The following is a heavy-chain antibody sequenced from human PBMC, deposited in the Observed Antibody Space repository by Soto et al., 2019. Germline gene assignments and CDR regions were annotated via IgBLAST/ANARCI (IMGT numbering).Heavy chain of an antibody. CDR1: GYTFTSYG. V-gene: IGHV1-3*01. J-gene: IGHJ3*02. D-gene: IGHD2-15*01. CDR3: ARVWRDIVVVVAATGAAFDI. Sequence: GASVKVSCKASGYTFTSYGISWVRQAPGQGLEWMGWINAGNGNTKYSQKFQGRVTITRDTSASTAYMELSSLRSEDTAVYYCARVWRDIVVVVAATGAAFDIWGQGTMVTVSS. CDR2: INAGNGNT.